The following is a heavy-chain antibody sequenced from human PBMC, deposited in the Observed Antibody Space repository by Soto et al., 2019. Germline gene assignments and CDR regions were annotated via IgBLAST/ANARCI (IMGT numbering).Heavy chain of an antibody. D-gene: IGHD6-13*01. CDR3: ARVGTSAYYYATDV. Sequence: QVSLQESGPGLVKPSETLSLTCTVSGGSITSNCWTWIRQPPGKGLEWIGYICNSGSTKYNPSLTSRVPISLDTSKNQGSLNVTSVAAADTAVYYCARVGTSAYYYATDVWGQGTTVTISS. J-gene: IGHJ6*02. CDR1: GGSITSNC. CDR2: ICNSGST. V-gene: IGHV4-59*01.